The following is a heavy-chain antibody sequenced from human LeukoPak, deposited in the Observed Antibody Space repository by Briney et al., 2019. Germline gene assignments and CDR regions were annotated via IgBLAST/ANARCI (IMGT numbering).Heavy chain of an antibody. D-gene: IGHD5-18*01. CDR3: ASSPPGYSYGNYYYYGMDV. CDR1: GFTFSSYA. J-gene: IGHJ6*02. V-gene: IGHV3-23*01. Sequence: PGGSLRLSCAASGFTFSSYAMSWVRQAPGKGLEWVSAISGSGGSTYYADSVKGRFTISRDNSKNTLYLRMNSLRAEDTAVYYCASSPPGYSYGNYYYYGMDVWGQGTTVTVSS. CDR2: ISGSGGST.